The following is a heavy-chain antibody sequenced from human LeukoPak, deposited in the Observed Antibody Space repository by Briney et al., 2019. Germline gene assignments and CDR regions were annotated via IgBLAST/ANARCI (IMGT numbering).Heavy chain of an antibody. V-gene: IGHV4-30-2*01. CDR2: IYHSGST. CDR3: ARDRRVVGDFWSGYYDAFDI. CDR1: GGSISSGGYS. D-gene: IGHD3-3*01. J-gene: IGHJ3*02. Sequence: SETLSLTCAVSGGSISSGGYSWSWIRQPPGKGLEWIGYIYHSGSTNYNPSLKSRVTMSVDTSKNQFSLKLSSVTAADTAVYYCARDRRVVGDFWSGYYDAFDIWGQGTMVTVSS.